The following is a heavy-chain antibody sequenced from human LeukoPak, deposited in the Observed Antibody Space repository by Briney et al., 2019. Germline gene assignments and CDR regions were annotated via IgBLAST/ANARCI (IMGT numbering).Heavy chain of an antibody. V-gene: IGHV3-21*01. Sequence: GGSLRLSCAASGFTFSSYSMNWVRQAPGKGLEWVSFISSSSSHIYYADSVKGRFTIPRDNAKNSLYLQMNSLRAEDTAVYYCAKDVPAAYFDYWGQGTLVTVSS. CDR2: ISSSSSHI. CDR3: AKDVPAAYFDY. J-gene: IGHJ4*02. D-gene: IGHD2-2*01. CDR1: GFTFSSYS.